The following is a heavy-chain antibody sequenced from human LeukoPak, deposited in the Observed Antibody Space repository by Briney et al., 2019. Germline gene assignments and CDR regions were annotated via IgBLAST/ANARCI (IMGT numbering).Heavy chain of an antibody. CDR1: GFTFSSYW. V-gene: IGHV3-74*01. CDR3: ARDDYNRH. J-gene: IGHJ4*02. CDR2: IRSDGSST. D-gene: IGHD4-11*01. Sequence: GALRLSCAASGFTFSSYWMHWVRQAPGKGLVRVSRIRSDGSSTTYADSVKGRFTISRDNTKNTLYLQMNSLRADDTAVYYCARDDYNRHWGQGTLVTVSS.